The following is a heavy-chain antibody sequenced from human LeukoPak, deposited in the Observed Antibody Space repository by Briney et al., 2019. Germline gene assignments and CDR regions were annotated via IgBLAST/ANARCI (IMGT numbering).Heavy chain of an antibody. CDR1: GFTFSDYY. D-gene: IGHD1-1*01. CDR3: GRYLRSTSGSI. Sequence: TPGGSLRLSCAASGFTFSDYYTGWIRQAPGKGLEWISYITNSGSSIYYADSVKGRLTISRDNAKNSLYLQMNSLRADDTAVYHCGRYLRSTSGSIWGQGTLVTVS. J-gene: IGHJ4*02. CDR2: ITNSGSSI. V-gene: IGHV3-11*04.